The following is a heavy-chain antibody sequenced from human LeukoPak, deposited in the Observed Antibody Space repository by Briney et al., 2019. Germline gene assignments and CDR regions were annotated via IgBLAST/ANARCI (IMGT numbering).Heavy chain of an antibody. Sequence: SETLSLTCAVYGGSFSDYYWSWIRQLPGKGLEWIGEINHSGSTNYNPSLKSRVTISVDTSKNQFSLKLSSVTAADTAVYYCAREGQRGHFDSWGQGTLVTVSS. D-gene: IGHD1-26*01. CDR1: GGSFSDYY. V-gene: IGHV4-34*01. CDR2: INHSGST. CDR3: AREGQRGHFDS. J-gene: IGHJ4*02.